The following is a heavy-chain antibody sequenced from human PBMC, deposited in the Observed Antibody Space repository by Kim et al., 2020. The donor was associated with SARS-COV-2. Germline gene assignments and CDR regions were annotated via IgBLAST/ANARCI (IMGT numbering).Heavy chain of an antibody. CDR3: AKDREVGNPIRNWFDP. CDR1: GFTFSSYA. Sequence: GGSLRLSCAASGFTFSSYAMSWVRQAPGKGLEWVSAISGSGGSTYYADSVKGRFTISRDNSKNTLYLQMNSLRAEDTAVYYCAKDREVGNPIRNWFDPWGQGTLVTVSS. J-gene: IGHJ5*02. D-gene: IGHD1-26*01. V-gene: IGHV3-23*01. CDR2: ISGSGGST.